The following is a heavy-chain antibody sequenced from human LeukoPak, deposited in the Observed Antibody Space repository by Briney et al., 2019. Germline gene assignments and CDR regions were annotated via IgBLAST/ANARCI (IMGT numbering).Heavy chain of an antibody. J-gene: IGHJ3*02. D-gene: IGHD3-10*01. CDR3: ARYPPPSYYYGSGNSDAFDI. V-gene: IGHV4-59*08. CDR2: GYYSGST. CDR1: GGSISSSY. Sequence: SETLSLTCTVSGGSISSSYCSWIRHPPRQGLERNGSGYYSGSTNYNPSLKSRVTISVDTSKDQFSLKLSSVTAADTAVYYCARYPPPSYYYGSGNSDAFDIWGQGTMVTVSS.